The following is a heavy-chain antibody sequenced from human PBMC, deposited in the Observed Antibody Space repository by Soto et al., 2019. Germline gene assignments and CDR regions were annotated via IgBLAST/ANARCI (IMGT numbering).Heavy chain of an antibody. V-gene: IGHV1-3*01. Sequence: QVQLVQSGAEVKKPGASVKVSCKASGYTFTSYAMHWVRQAPGQSLEWMGWINAGNGNTKYSQKFQGRVTITSDTSASTAYMELSSLRSEDTAVYYCASGPGCPDGPGDYWGQGTLVTVSS. CDR1: GYTFTSYA. CDR3: ASGPGCPDGPGDY. CDR2: INAGNGNT. J-gene: IGHJ4*02.